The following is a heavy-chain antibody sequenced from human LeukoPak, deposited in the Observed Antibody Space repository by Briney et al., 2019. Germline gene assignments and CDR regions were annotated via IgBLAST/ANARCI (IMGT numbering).Heavy chain of an antibody. Sequence: PSETLSLACTVSGYSISSGYYWGWIRQPPGKGLEWIGSIYHSGSTNYNPSLKSRVTISVDKSKNQFSLKLTSVTAADTAVYYCARHYYYYMDVWGKGTTVTVSS. CDR2: IYHSGST. J-gene: IGHJ6*03. CDR1: GYSISSGYY. CDR3: ARHYYYYMDV. V-gene: IGHV4-38-2*02.